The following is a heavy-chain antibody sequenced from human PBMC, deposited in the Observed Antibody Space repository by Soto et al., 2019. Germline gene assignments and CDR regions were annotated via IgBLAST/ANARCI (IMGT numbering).Heavy chain of an antibody. CDR3: ARGWAARSGAFDI. J-gene: IGHJ3*02. CDR1: GFTFSSYG. Sequence: GGSLRLSCAASGFTFSSYGMHWVRQAPGKGLEWVAVIWYDGSNKYYADSVKGRFTISRDNSKNTLYLQMNSLRAEDTAVYYCARGWAARSGAFDIWGQGTMVTVSS. CDR2: IWYDGSNK. V-gene: IGHV3-33*01. D-gene: IGHD6-6*01.